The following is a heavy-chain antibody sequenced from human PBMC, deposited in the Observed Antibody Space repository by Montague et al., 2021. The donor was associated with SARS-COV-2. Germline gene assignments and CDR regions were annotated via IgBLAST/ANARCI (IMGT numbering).Heavy chain of an antibody. CDR3: VRGAEEAHFAMDV. Sequence: SDTLSLTCIVSGGFISDRYYWAWIRQAPGKGLEWLGSLYRSGSVYSNPSLESRVSISVDKSKNHFSLRLTSATAAETAVYYCVRGAEEAHFAMDVWGQGTTVTVSS. V-gene: IGHV4-39*02. CDR2: LYRSGSV. D-gene: IGHD3-10*01. J-gene: IGHJ6*02. CDR1: GGFISDRYY.